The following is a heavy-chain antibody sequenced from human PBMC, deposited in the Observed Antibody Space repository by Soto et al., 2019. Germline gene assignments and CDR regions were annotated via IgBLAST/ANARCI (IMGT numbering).Heavy chain of an antibody. CDR2: ISYDGSNK. Sequence: GGSLRLSCAASGFTFSSYGMHWVRQAPGKGLEWVAVISYDGSNKYYVDSVKGRFTISRDNSKNTLYLQMNSLRAEDTAVYYCAKDRPPLGFYDFWSGLETYFDYWGQGTLVTVSS. D-gene: IGHD3-3*01. CDR1: GFTFSSYG. V-gene: IGHV3-30*18. J-gene: IGHJ4*02. CDR3: AKDRPPLGFYDFWSGLETYFDY.